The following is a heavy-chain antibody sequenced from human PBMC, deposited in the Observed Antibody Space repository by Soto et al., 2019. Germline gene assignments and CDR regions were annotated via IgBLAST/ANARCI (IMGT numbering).Heavy chain of an antibody. CDR2: ISSSSSTI. CDR3: ATLPPQPPGDAFDI. J-gene: IGHJ3*02. D-gene: IGHD2-2*01. CDR1: GFTFSSYS. Sequence: GGSLRLSCAASGFTFSSYSMNWVRQAPGKGLEWVSYISSSSSTIYYADSVKGRFTISRDNAKNSLYLQMNSLRDEDTAVYYCATLPPQPPGDAFDIWGQGTMVTVSS. V-gene: IGHV3-48*02.